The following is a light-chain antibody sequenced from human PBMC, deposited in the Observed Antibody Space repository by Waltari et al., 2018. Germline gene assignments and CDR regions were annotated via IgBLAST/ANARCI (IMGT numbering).Light chain of an antibody. CDR1: SGHSSYA. J-gene: IGLJ2*01. V-gene: IGLV4-69*01. CDR3: QTWGSGIV. Sequence: QLELTQPPSASASLGASVKLTCTLSSGHSSYAIAWHQQEPEKGPRYLMKLNSDGSHNKGDGIPDRFLGSSSGAERYLSISSLQSEDEAAYYCQTWGSGIVFGGGTKLTVL. CDR2: LNSDGSH.